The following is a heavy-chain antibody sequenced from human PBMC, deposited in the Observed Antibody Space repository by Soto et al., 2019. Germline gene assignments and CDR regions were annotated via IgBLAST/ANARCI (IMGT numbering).Heavy chain of an antibody. CDR1: GNTFTSYD. CDR3: ARVRGGSSTYAFDI. Sequence: GASVKVSCKASGNTFTSYDINWVRQAIVLVLYFMVCMNPNSCITVYAQKFQGRVTMTRNTSISTAYMDLSSLRSEDTAVYFCARVRGGSSTYAFDIWGQGTMVTVSS. V-gene: IGHV1-8*01. CDR2: MNPNSCIT. J-gene: IGHJ3*02. D-gene: IGHD2-2*01.